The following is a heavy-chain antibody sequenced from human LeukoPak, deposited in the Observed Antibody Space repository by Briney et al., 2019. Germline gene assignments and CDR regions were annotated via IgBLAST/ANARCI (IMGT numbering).Heavy chain of an antibody. CDR1: GGTFSSYT. CDR2: IIPILGIA. D-gene: IGHD2-2*01. Sequence: SVKVSCKASGGTFSSYTISWVRQAPGQGLEWMGRIIPILGIANYAQKFQGRVTITADKSTSTAYMELSSLRSEDTVVYYCARENLYCSSTSCPPGMDVWGQGTTVTVSS. CDR3: ARENLYCSSTSCPPGMDV. V-gene: IGHV1-69*04. J-gene: IGHJ6*02.